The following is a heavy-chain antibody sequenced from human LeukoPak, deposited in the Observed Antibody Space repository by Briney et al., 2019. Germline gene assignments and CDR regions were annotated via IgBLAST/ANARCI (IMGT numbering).Heavy chain of an antibody. CDR1: GFTFSSYA. CDR2: LSGSGVST. J-gene: IGHJ4*02. CDR3: AKGTKDGYNYWCNN. Sequence: GGSLRLSCAASGFTFSSYAMGWVRQAPGGGLEGASALSGSGVSTYYTDSVRGRFTISRDNSNNTLYLQMNGLRADDTAVYYCAKGTKDGYNYWCNNWGQGTLVTVSS. D-gene: IGHD5-24*01. V-gene: IGHV3-23*01.